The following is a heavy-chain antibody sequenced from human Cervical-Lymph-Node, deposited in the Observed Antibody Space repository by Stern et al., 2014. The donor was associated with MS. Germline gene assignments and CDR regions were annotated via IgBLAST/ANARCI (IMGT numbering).Heavy chain of an antibody. Sequence: EVQLVESGGGLIQPGGSLRLSCATSGFTFSTYAMTWFRQAPGKTLEWVSTISGSDDHAYYPDSVKGRFTASRDMSKRTLSLRMNSLRHEDTATYYCAIRSSDNSRDFWGLGSPVTVSS. J-gene: IGHJ4*02. CDR3: AIRSSDNSRDF. V-gene: IGHV3-23*04. D-gene: IGHD6-6*01. CDR1: GFTFSTYA. CDR2: ISGSDDHA.